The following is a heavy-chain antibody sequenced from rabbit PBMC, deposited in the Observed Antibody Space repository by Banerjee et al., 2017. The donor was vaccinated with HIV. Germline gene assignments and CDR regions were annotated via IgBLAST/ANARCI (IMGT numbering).Heavy chain of an antibody. V-gene: IGHV1S40*01. CDR2: INTSSGST. CDR1: GFDLSSYG. J-gene: IGHJ4*01. CDR3: ARDLAGVIGWNFNL. Sequence: QSLEESGGGLVKPEGSLTLACKASGFDLSSYGISWVRQAPGKGLEWIACINTSSGSTVYASWAKGRFTISKTSWTTVTLQMTSLTAADTATYFCARDLAGVIGWNFNLWGPGTLVTVS. D-gene: IGHD4-1*01.